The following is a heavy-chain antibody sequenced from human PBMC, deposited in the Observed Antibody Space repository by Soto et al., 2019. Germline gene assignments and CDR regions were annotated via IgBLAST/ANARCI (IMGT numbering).Heavy chain of an antibody. J-gene: IGHJ6*02. CDR1: GYSFTSYW. D-gene: IGHD6-13*01. V-gene: IGHV5-51*01. Sequence: PGESLKIAWKGSGYSFTSYWIGWVRRMPGKGLDWMGTISPGDTDTRYCPSFQGQVPLSADKSISTAYLQWSSLKASDTAMYYCARHGGIAAEVDVWGQGTTVTVSS. CDR2: ISPGDTDT. CDR3: ARHGGIAAEVDV.